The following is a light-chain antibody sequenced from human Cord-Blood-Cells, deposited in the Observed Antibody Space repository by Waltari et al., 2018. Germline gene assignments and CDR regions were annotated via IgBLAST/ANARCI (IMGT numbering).Light chain of an antibody. Sequence: QSALTQPASVSGSPGQSLTISCTGTSSDVGGYNSVSWYQQHPGKAPKLMIYDGSKRPAGVSNRFSGSKSGNTASLTISGLQAEDEADYYCSSYTSSSTWVFGGGTKLTVL. V-gene: IGLV2-14*01. CDR1: SSDVGGYNS. J-gene: IGLJ3*02. CDR2: DGS. CDR3: SSYTSSSTWV.